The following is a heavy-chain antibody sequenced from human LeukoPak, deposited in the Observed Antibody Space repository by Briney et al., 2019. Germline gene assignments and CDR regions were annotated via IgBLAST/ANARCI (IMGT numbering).Heavy chain of an antibody. CDR2: INHSGST. D-gene: IGHD2-2*01. CDR1: GGSFSGYY. Sequence: PSETLSLTCAVYGGSFSGYYWSWIRQPPGKGLEWIGEINHSGSTNYNPSLKSRVTISVDTSKNQFSLKLSSVTAADKAVYYCARGRLIVVVPAATINWFDPWGQGTLVTVSS. CDR3: ARGRLIVVVPAATINWFDP. J-gene: IGHJ5*02. V-gene: IGHV4-34*01.